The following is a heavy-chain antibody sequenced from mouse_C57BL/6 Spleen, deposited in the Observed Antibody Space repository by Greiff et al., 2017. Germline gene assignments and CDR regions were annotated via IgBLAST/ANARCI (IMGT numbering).Heavy chain of an antibody. CDR1: GFSLTSYG. V-gene: IGHV2-2*01. Sequence: VQLQQSGPGLVQPSQSLSITCTVSGFSLTSYGVHWVRQSPGKGLEWLGVIWSGGSTDYNAAFISRLSISKDNSKSQVFFKMNSLQADDTAIYYCARNEVYYAAFDVWGTGTTVTVSS. J-gene: IGHJ1*03. CDR2: IWSGGST. CDR3: ARNEVYYAAFDV. D-gene: IGHD1-1*01.